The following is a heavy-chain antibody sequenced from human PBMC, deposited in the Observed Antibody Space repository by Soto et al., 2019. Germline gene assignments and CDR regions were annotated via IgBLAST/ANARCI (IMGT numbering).Heavy chain of an antibody. Sequence: GGSLRLSCSASGFIFSNYNMDWVRQAPGKGLQWVASLSPSSSYIYYADSVRGRFTIFRDNAKNSVYLRMNSLRADDTAVYYCARDSGYGSGASVNHYLDYWGHGTLVTVSS. CDR2: LSPSSSYI. J-gene: IGHJ4*01. D-gene: IGHD3-10*01. CDR1: GFIFSNYN. V-gene: IGHV3-21*01. CDR3: ARDSGYGSGASVNHYLDY.